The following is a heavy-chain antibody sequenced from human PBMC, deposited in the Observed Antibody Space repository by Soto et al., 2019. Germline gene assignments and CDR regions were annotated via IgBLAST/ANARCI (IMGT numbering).Heavy chain of an antibody. CDR1: GYSITAGGYH. V-gene: IGHV4-31*03. CDR2: FYSSGSI. CDR3: ARMYSSGSGWFHP. J-gene: IGHJ5*02. Sequence: SETLSLTCFVSGYSITAGGYHWSWIRHHPGKGLEWIGSFYSSGSIIYNPSLRSRVSISGDTSSNQFSMSLTSVTAADTARYYCARMYSSGSGWFHPWGQGTLVTVSS. D-gene: IGHD6-19*01.